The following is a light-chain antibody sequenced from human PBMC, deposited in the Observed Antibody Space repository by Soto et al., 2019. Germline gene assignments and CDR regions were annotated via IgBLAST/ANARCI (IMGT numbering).Light chain of an antibody. CDR1: QSVSSN. CDR3: QQYNNWQGT. J-gene: IGKJ1*01. Sequence: EIVMTQSPATLSVSPGERATLSCRASQSVSSNLAWYQQKPGQAPRLLIYGASTRATGIPARFSGSGSGTEFTLTISSLQSEDCAVYYCQQYNNWQGTFGQGTKVEIK. CDR2: GAS. V-gene: IGKV3-15*01.